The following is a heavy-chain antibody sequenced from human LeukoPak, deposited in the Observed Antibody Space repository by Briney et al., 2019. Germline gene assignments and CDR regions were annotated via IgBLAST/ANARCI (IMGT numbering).Heavy chain of an antibody. D-gene: IGHD6-6*01. Sequence: PGGSLRLSCAASGFAFSDHWMIWVRQAPWKGLEWVANINHDESKKYYVDSVEGRFTISRDNAKNSLYLQMNSLRAEDTAVYYCAISTYSSSPSWGQGTLVTVSS. CDR2: INHDESKK. CDR1: GFAFSDHW. V-gene: IGHV3-7*01. J-gene: IGHJ5*02. CDR3: AISTYSSSPS.